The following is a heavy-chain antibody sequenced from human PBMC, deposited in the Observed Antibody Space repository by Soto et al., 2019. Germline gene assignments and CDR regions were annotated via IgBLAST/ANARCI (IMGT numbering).Heavy chain of an antibody. D-gene: IGHD4-17*01. J-gene: IGHJ4*02. Sequence: GSLRLSCAASGFIFDDYGMTWVRQTPGKGLEWVSTINWNGGNTGYADSVKGRFTISRDNAKNSVYLQMNSLRAEDTALYYCARSTSYGTTHFDYWGQGTLLTVSS. CDR1: GFIFDDYG. CDR2: INWNGGNT. V-gene: IGHV3-20*04. CDR3: ARSTSYGTTHFDY.